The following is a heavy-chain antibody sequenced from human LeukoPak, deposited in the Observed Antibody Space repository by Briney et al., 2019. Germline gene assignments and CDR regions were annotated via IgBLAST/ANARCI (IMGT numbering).Heavy chain of an antibody. Sequence: PETLSLTCAVYGGSFSGYYWSWIRQPPGKGLEWIGEINHSGSTNYNPSLKSRVTISVDTSKNQFSLKLSSVTAADTAVYYCAREVPMYSSGWRPFDYWGQGTLVTVSS. CDR3: AREVPMYSSGWRPFDY. V-gene: IGHV4-34*01. CDR2: INHSGST. CDR1: GGSFSGYY. J-gene: IGHJ4*02. D-gene: IGHD6-19*01.